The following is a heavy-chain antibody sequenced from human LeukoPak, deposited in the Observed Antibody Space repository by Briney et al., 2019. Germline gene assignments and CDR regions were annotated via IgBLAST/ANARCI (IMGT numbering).Heavy chain of an antibody. J-gene: IGHJ5*02. V-gene: IGHV1-24*01. D-gene: IGHD1-26*01. Sequence: ASVKVSCKVSGYTLTELSMHWVRQAPGKGLEWMGGFDPEDGETTYAQKFQGRVTMTEDTSTDTAYMELSSLRSEDTAVYYCATSGSYFIVGWFDPWGQGTLVTVSS. CDR1: GYTLTELS. CDR2: FDPEDGET. CDR3: ATSGSYFIVGWFDP.